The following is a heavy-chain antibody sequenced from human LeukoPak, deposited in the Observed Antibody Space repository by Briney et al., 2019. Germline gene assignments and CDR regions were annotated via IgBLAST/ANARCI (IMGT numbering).Heavy chain of an antibody. J-gene: IGHJ4*02. CDR1: GGSFSGYY. CDR2: INHSGST. D-gene: IGHD6-6*01. Sequence: SETLSLTCAVYGGSFSGYYWSWIRQPPGKGLEWIGEINHSGSTNYNPSLKSRVTISVDTSKNQFSLKPSSVTAADTAVYYCARGDSSSSGFPSDYWGQGTLVNVSS. CDR3: ARGDSSSSGFPSDY. V-gene: IGHV4-34*01.